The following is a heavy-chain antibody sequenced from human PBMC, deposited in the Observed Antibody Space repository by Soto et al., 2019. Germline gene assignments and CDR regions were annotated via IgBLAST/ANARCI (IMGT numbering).Heavy chain of an antibody. CDR1: GFTFSTSW. J-gene: IGHJ3*01. Sequence: EVQLVESGGGLVQPGGSLRLSCAVSGFTFSTSWMHWVRQVPGKGLVWVSRISLDGSRTSYADSVKGRFTISRDNAKNTLYLQTRSLRAEDSAVYFCVRDRDFYDGRGYASPGDAFDVWGQGTVVSVSS. CDR3: VRDRDFYDGRGYASPGDAFDV. CDR2: ISLDGSRT. V-gene: IGHV3-74*01. D-gene: IGHD3-22*01.